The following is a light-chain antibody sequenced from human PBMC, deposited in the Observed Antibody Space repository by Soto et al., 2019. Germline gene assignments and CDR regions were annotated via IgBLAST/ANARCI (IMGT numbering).Light chain of an antibody. CDR1: SSNIVSHP. CDR3: AAWDDSLKSVV. J-gene: IGLJ2*01. CDR2: TGH. V-gene: IGLV1-44*01. Sequence: QSVLTQPPSASGTPGQRVTISCSGSSSNIVSHPVNWYQQLPGTAPKLLIYTGHRRPSGVPDRFSGSKSGTSGSLAISGLQSEDEGDYSCAAWDDSLKSVVFGGGTKVTVL.